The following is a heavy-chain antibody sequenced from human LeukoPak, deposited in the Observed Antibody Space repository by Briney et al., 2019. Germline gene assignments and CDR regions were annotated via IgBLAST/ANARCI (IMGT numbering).Heavy chain of an antibody. CDR1: GGSINNYY. CDR3: ARYGAAGYYLDY. CDR2: IYYTGRT. D-gene: IGHD2-2*03. V-gene: IGHV4-59*01. Sequence: SETLSLTCSVSGGSINNYYWSWIRQPPGKGLEYIGFIYYTGRTNYDSALKSRATISVDTSKNQFSLNLNSVTAADTAVYYCARYGAAGYYLDYWGQGILVTVSS. J-gene: IGHJ4*02.